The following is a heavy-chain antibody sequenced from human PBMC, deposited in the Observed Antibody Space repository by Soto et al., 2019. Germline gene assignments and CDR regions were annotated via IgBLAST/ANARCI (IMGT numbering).Heavy chain of an antibody. D-gene: IGHD2-2*01. Sequence: QVQLVESGGGLVKPGGSLRLSCAASGFTFSDYYMGWIRQTPGQGLELVSYISSRSSYTTYADSVKGRFTISRDNAQNSLYLQINRLRDEDTAVYYCARYSGQYQRLFDSWGQGVLVTVSS. CDR1: GFTFSDYY. V-gene: IGHV3-11*06. J-gene: IGHJ4*02. CDR3: ARYSGQYQRLFDS. CDR2: ISSRSSYT.